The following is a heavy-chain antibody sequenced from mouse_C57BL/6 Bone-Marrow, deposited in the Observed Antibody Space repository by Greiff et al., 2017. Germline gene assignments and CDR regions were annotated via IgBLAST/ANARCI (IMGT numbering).Heavy chain of an antibody. Sequence: QVQLQQSGAELVRPGTSVKVSCKASGYAFTNYLIEWVKQRPGQGLEWIGVINPGSGGTNYNEKFKGTATLTADKTSSTAYMQLSRLTSEDSAVYFCARNYYGSSYDYLDYWGQGTTLTVSS. J-gene: IGHJ2*01. CDR1: GYAFTNYL. V-gene: IGHV1-54*01. D-gene: IGHD1-1*01. CDR2: INPGSGGT. CDR3: ARNYYGSSYDYLDY.